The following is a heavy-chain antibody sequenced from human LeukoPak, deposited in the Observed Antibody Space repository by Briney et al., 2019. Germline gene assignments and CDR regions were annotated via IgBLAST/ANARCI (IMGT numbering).Heavy chain of an antibody. V-gene: IGHV1-69*05. CDR2: IIPIFGTA. Sequence: SVKVSCKASGGTFSSYAVSWVRQAPGQGLEWMGGIIPIFGTANYAQKFQGRVTITTDESTSTAYMELSSLRSEDTAVYYCARDGYTRGSWFDPWGQGTLVTVSS. CDR1: GGTFSSYA. CDR3: ARDGYTRGSWFDP. D-gene: IGHD5-24*01. J-gene: IGHJ5*02.